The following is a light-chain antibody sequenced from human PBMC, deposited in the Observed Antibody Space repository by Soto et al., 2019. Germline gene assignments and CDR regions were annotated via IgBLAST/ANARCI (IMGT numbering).Light chain of an antibody. V-gene: IGLV2-8*01. CDR3: SSYAGTKTLV. CDR1: ISDIGTYYY. CDR2: EVS. Sequence: QSALTQPPSASGSPGQSVTISCTGTISDIGTYYYASWYQQHPGKAPKLIIYEVSERPSGVPDRFSGSKSGNTASLTVSGLQAEDEAHYYCSSYAGTKTLVFGGGTKLTVL. J-gene: IGLJ2*01.